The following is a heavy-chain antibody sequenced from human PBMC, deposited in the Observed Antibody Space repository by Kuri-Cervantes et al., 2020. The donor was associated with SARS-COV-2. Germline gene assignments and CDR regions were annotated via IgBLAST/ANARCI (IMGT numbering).Heavy chain of an antibody. Sequence: SVKVSRKASEGTFGSYAISWVRQAPGQGLEWMGGIIPIFGTANYAQKFQGRVTITADKSTSTAYMELSSLRSEDTAVYYCARGDYYVSSGYLLPEFDYWGQGTLVTVSS. CDR2: IIPIFGTA. D-gene: IGHD3-22*01. CDR3: ARGDYYVSSGYLLPEFDY. CDR1: EGTFGSYA. J-gene: IGHJ4*02. V-gene: IGHV1-69*06.